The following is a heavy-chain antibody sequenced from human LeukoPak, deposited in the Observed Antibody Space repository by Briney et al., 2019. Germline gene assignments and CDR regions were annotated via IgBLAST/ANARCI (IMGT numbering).Heavy chain of an antibody. CDR1: GGSISSGGYS. D-gene: IGHD5-12*01. CDR3: ARGKARYSGYDFPFDH. J-gene: IGHJ4*02. Sequence: RPSETLSLTCAVSGGSISSGGYSWSWIRQPPGKGLEWIGYIYQSGSIHYNPSLKSRVTISVDRSKNQFSLKLSSVTAADTAVYYCARGKARYSGYDFPFDHWGQGTLVTVSS. V-gene: IGHV4-30-2*01. CDR2: IYQSGSI.